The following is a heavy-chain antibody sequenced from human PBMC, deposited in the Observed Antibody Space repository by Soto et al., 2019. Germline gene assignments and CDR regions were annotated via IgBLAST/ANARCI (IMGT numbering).Heavy chain of an antibody. V-gene: IGHV3-48*01. J-gene: IGHJ4*02. CDR2: ISSSSSTI. CDR3: ARTHRYCSGGSCFLLDY. D-gene: IGHD2-15*01. CDR1: GFTFSSYN. Sequence: PGGSLRLSCAASGFTFSSYNMNWVRQAPGKGLEYVSYISSSSSTIYYADSVKGRFTISRDSATNSLYLQMNSLRAEDTAIYYCARTHRYCSGGSCFLLDYWGQGT.